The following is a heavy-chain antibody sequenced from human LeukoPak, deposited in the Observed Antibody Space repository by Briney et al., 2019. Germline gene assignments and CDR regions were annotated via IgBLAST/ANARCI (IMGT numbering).Heavy chain of an antibody. CDR2: IIPIFGTA. V-gene: IGHV1-69*06. D-gene: IGHD3-22*01. CDR1: RYTFTGYY. CDR3: ARDQYYDSKGWFDP. Sequence: GASVKVSCKASRYTFTGYYMHWVRQAPGQGLEWMGGIIPIFGTANYAQKFQGRVTITADKATSTAYMELRSLRSDDTAVYYCARDQYYDSKGWFDPWGQGTLVTVSS. J-gene: IGHJ5*02.